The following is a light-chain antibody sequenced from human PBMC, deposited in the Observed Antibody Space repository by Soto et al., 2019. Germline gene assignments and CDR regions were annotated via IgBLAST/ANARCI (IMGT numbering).Light chain of an antibody. CDR2: GTS. J-gene: IGKJ1*01. CDR1: QSVSSSY. CDR3: QQYGSSSWT. V-gene: IGKV3-20*01. Sequence: PGERATLSCRASQSVSSSYLAWYQQKPGQAPRLLIYGTSSRATAIPDRFSGSGSGTDFTLTISRLEPEDFAVYYCQQYGSSSWTFGQGTKWIS.